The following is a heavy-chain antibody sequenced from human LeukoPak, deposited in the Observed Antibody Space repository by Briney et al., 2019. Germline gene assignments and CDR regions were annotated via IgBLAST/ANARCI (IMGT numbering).Heavy chain of an antibody. J-gene: IGHJ6*02. CDR1: GFTFSSYG. D-gene: IGHD4-17*01. CDR3: ARRSRYGDYNDYYYGMDV. V-gene: IGHV3-33*01. CDR2: IWDDGSNK. Sequence: GRSLRLSCAASGFTFSSYGMHWGRQAPGKGLEWVAVIWDDGSNKYYADSVKGRFTISRDNSKNTLYLQMNSLRAEDTAVYYCARRSRYGDYNDYYYGMDVWGQGTTVTVSS.